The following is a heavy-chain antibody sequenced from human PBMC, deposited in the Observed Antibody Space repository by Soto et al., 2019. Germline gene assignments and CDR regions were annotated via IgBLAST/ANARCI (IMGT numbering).Heavy chain of an antibody. CDR3: ARRAWRDSSGSSDY. D-gene: IGHD3-10*01. V-gene: IGHV3-23*01. J-gene: IGHJ4*02. Sequence: EVQLLESGGGLVQPGGSLRLSCAASGFGFSNYAMTWVRQAPGKGLEWVSSITTNGATTYYADSVKGRFTISRDNPENTLSRPITSRRAEESASYHGARRAWRDSSGSSDYWGQGTLGTVSS. CDR1: GFGFSNYA. CDR2: ITTNGATT.